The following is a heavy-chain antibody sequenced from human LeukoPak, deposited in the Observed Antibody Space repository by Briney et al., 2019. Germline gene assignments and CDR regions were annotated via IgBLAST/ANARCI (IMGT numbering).Heavy chain of an antibody. CDR3: ARDPALGYYNMDV. D-gene: IGHD2-2*01. CDR2: MYVGGNT. CDR1: GFSVSDNY. Sequence: GGSLRLSCAASGFSVSDNYMNWVRQTPGQGLEWVSLMYVGGNTYYSDSVKGRFTMSRDISKDTVYLQMNSLRPEDTAIYYCARDPALGYYNMDVWGQGTTVIVSS. V-gene: IGHV3-53*01. J-gene: IGHJ6*03.